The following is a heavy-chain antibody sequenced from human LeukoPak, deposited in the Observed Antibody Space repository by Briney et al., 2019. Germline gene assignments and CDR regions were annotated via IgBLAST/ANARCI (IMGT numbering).Heavy chain of an antibody. CDR1: GYTFTSYD. CDR3: ARSSWGYYYYYYMDV. J-gene: IGHJ6*03. D-gene: IGHD6-6*01. Sequence: ASVKVSCKASGYTFTSYDINWVRQATGQGLEWMGWMNPNGGNTGYAQKFQGRVTITRNTSISTAYMELSSLRSEDTAVYYCARSSWGYYYYYYMDVWGKGTTVTVSS. V-gene: IGHV1-8*03. CDR2: MNPNGGNT.